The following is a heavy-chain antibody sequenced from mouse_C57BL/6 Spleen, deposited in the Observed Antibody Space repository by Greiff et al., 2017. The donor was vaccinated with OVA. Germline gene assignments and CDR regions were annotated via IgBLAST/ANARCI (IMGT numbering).Heavy chain of an antibody. V-gene: IGHV14-4*01. J-gene: IGHJ2*01. CDR2: IDPENGDT. CDR3: TTPSPCDY. CDR1: GFNIKDDY. Sequence: EVKVEESGAELVRPGASVKLSCTASGFNIKDDYMNWVQQRPEQGLEWIGWIDPENGDTEYASKFQGKDIITEDTSSNTAYLQLSRLTSEDTAVYYCTTPSPCDYWGQGTTLTVSS.